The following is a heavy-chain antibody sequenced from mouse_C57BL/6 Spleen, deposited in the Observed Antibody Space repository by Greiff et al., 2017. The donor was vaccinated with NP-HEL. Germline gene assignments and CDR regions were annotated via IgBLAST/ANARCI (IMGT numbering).Heavy chain of an antibody. CDR1: GYTFTSYW. CDR2: IYPGSGST. CDR3: ARIWLLINYFDY. J-gene: IGHJ2*01. Sequence: QVQLQQPGAELVKPGASVKMSCKASGYTFTSYWITWVKQRPGQGLEWIGDIYPGSGSTNYNEKFKSKATLTVDTSSSTAYMQLSSLTSEDSAVYYCARIWLLINYFDYWGQGTTLTVSS. D-gene: IGHD2-3*01. V-gene: IGHV1-55*01.